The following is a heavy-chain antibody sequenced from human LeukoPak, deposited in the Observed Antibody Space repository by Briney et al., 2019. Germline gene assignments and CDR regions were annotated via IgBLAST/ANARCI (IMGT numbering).Heavy chain of an antibody. CDR3: ARSSTGDPYYFDY. J-gene: IGHJ4*02. CDR2: INPSGAST. CDR1: GYTFTSYY. D-gene: IGHD7-27*01. Sequence: ASVKVSCKASGYTFTSYYMHGVRQAPGQGLEWRGIINPSGASTSYAQKFPGRVTMTRDTSTSTVYMELSSLRSEDTAVYYCARSSTGDPYYFDYWGQGTLVTVSS. V-gene: IGHV1-46*01.